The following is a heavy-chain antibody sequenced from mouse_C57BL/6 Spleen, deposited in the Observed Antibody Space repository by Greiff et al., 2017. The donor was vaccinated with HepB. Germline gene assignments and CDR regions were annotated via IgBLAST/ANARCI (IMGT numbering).Heavy chain of an antibody. J-gene: IGHJ3*01. CDR3: ARWAVTGTFFAY. CDR1: GYTFTSYW. Sequence: QVQLQQPGAELVRPGSSVKLSCKASGYTFTSYWMHWVKQRPIQGLEWIGNIDPSDSETHYNQKFKDKATLTVDKSSSTAYMQLSSLTSEDSAVYYCARWAVTGTFFAYWGQGTLVTVSA. D-gene: IGHD4-1*01. CDR2: IDPSDSET. V-gene: IGHV1-52*01.